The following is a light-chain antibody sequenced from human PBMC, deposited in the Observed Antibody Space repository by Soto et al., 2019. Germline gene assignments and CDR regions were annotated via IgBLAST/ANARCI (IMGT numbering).Light chain of an antibody. CDR1: QSVSNY. J-gene: IGKJ4*01. CDR2: DAS. CDR3: QQRSNWL. V-gene: IGKV3-11*01. Sequence: EIVLTQSPATLSLSPGEGATPSCRASQSVSNYLAWYQQKPGQAPRLLIYDASNRATGVPARFSASGSGTDFTLTISSLEPEDFAVYYCQQRSNWLFGGGTKVDIK.